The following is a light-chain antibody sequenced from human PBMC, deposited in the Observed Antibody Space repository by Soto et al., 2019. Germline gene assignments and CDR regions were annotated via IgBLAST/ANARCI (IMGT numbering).Light chain of an antibody. CDR1: QSVSSIY. CDR2: GAS. V-gene: IGKV3-20*01. Sequence: EIVLTQSPGTLSLSPGERATLSCRASQSVSSIYLAWYQQKPGQAPRLLIYGASSRATGIPDRFSGSGSGTDFTITISRLEPEDFAVYYCQQFGTSPPSTFGQGTRLEIK. J-gene: IGKJ5*01. CDR3: QQFGTSPPST.